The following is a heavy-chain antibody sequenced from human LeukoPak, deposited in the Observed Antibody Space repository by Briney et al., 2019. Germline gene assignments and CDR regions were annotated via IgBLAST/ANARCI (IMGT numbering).Heavy chain of an antibody. CDR2: IWYDGSNE. D-gene: IGHD1-26*01. CDR1: GFTFSRYG. J-gene: IGHJ4*02. V-gene: IGHV3-33*01. CDR3: ARPLVGDALDY. Sequence: PWGSLRLSCAASGFTFSRYGMHWVRQAPGKGMEWVAVIWYDGSNEYYADSVKGRFTISRDNSKNTLHLQMNSLRAEDTAVYYCARPLVGDALDYWGQGTLVTVSS.